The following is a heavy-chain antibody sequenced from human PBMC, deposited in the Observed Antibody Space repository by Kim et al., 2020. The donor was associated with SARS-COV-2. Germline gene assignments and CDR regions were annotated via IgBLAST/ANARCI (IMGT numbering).Heavy chain of an antibody. J-gene: IGHJ5*02. CDR1: GGSIGSFY. Sequence: SETLSLTCSVSGGSIGSFYWTWIRQAPGKGLEWIGYIHFNGDTRYNPALASRLSMSIDTSKLQVSLRLTSVTAADAAVYYCARGPDSSRPSGPLDPWGQGTQVTVSS. V-gene: IGHV4-59*12. D-gene: IGHD2-2*01. CDR2: IHFNGDT. CDR3: ARGPDSSRPSGPLDP.